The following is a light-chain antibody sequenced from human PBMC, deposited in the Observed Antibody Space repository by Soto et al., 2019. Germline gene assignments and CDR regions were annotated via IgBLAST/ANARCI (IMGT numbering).Light chain of an antibody. J-gene: IGKJ4*01. V-gene: IGKV1-27*01. CDR3: QKYNSAPLT. CDR1: QGIGVY. Sequence: DIQMTQSPSSVSASLGDRVTITCRASQGIGVYLAWFQQKPGNVPKLLIYAASTLQSGVPSQFSGSGSGTDFTLTISSLQPEDVATYYCQKYNSAPLTFGGGTKVEIK. CDR2: AAS.